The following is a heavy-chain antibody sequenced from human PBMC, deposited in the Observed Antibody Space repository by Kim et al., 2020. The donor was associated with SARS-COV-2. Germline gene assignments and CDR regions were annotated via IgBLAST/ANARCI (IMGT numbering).Heavy chain of an antibody. Sequence: GSVKGRFTISRDNSKNTLYLQMNSLRAEDTAVYYCAGEGVLTGYMGGMDVWGQGTTVTVSS. D-gene: IGHD3-9*01. CDR3: AGEGVLTGYMGGMDV. J-gene: IGHJ6*02. V-gene: IGHV3-30*01.